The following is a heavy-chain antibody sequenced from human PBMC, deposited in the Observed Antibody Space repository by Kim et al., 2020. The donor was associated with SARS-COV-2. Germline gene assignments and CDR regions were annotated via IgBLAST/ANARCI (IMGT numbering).Heavy chain of an antibody. CDR3: AHRRVAARPGVWFDP. Sequence: SGPTLVNPTQTLTLTCTFSGFSLSTSGVGVGWIRQLPGKALEWLALIYWDDDKRYSPSLKSRLTITKDTPKNQVVLTMTNMDPVDTATYYCAHRRVAARPGVWFDPWGQGTLVTVSS. CDR2: IYWDDDK. D-gene: IGHD6-6*01. CDR1: GFSLSTSGVG. J-gene: IGHJ5*02. V-gene: IGHV2-5*02.